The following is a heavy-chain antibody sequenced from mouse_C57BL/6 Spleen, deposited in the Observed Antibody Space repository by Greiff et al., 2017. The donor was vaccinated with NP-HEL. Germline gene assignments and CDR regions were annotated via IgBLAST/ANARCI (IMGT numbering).Heavy chain of an antibody. V-gene: IGHV1-82*01. CDR1: GYAFSSSW. CDR3: ASVDDGYLYYFDY. D-gene: IGHD2-3*01. Sequence: VQLQQSGPELVKPGASVKISCKASGYAFSSSWMNWVKQRPGKGLEWIGRIYPGDGDTNYNGKFKGKATLTADKSSSTAYMQLSSLTSEDSAVYFCASVDDGYLYYFDYWGQGTTLTVSS. CDR2: IYPGDGDT. J-gene: IGHJ2*01.